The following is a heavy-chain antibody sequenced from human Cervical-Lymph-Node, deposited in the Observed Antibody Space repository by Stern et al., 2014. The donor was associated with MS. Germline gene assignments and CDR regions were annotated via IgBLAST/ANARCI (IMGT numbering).Heavy chain of an antibody. CDR3: AIDQGGIEAY. CDR2: FVPMFGTS. V-gene: IGHV1-69*01. Sequence: QMQLVQSGAEVKQPGPSVKVSCKSSGGSFSINTFSWVRQPPGQGLEGMVGFVPMFGTSNYAQKFQGRVTTTADESTSTAYMELSSLRSEDTAVYFCAIDQGGIEAYWGQGTLVTVSS. J-gene: IGHJ4*02. CDR1: GGSFSINT. D-gene: IGHD1-26*01.